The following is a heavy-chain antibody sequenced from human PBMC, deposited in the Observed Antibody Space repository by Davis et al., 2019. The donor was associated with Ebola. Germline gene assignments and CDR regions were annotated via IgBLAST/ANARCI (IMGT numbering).Heavy chain of an antibody. Sequence: SLKISCAGSGFTFGDSAMHWVRQAPGKGLEWVSGISWNSDSIVYADSVKGRFTISRDNAKTSLYLQMNSLRGEDTALYYCAKGRTIPLALDFWGQGTLVTVSS. CDR2: ISWNSDSI. D-gene: IGHD2-2*02. CDR3: AKGRTIPLALDF. J-gene: IGHJ4*02. CDR1: GFTFGDSA. V-gene: IGHV3-9*01.